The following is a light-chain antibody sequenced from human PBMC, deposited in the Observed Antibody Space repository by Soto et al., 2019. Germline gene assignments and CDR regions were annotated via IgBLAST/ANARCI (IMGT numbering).Light chain of an antibody. Sequence: DIVMTQSPDSLAVSLGERATINCKSSQSVLYSSNNKNYLAWYQQKPGQPPKLLIYWASTRESGVPDRLSGSGSGTDFTLTISRRQAEDVAVYYCQQYYTNALTFGGGTKVGVK. J-gene: IGKJ4*01. CDR2: WAS. V-gene: IGKV4-1*01. CDR3: QQYYTNALT. CDR1: QSVLYSSNNKNY.